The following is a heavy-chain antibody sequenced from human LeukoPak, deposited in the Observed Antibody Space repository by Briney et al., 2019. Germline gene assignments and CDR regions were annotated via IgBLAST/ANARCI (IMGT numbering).Heavy chain of an antibody. Sequence: PGGSLRLSCAASGFTFSSYGMSWVRQAPGKGLEWVSAISGSGGSTYYADSVKGRFTISRDNSKNTLYLQMNSLRAEDTAVYYCASVENYYFDYWGQGTLVTVSS. V-gene: IGHV3-23*01. CDR3: ASVENYYFDY. J-gene: IGHJ4*02. CDR1: GFTFSSYG. CDR2: ISGSGGST.